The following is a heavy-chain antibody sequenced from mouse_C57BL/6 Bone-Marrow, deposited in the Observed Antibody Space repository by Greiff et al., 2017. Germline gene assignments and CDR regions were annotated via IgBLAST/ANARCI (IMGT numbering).Heavy chain of an antibody. CDR1: GFTFTDYY. CDR3: ARCSNCFDY. CDR2: IRNKANGYTT. J-gene: IGHJ2*01. Sequence: EVQLQESGGGLVQPGGSLSLSCAASGFTFTDYYMSWVRQPPGKALEWLGFIRNKANGYTTEYSASVKGRFTISRDNSQSILYLQMNALRAEDSATYYCARCSNCFDYWGQGTTLTVSS. V-gene: IGHV7-3*01.